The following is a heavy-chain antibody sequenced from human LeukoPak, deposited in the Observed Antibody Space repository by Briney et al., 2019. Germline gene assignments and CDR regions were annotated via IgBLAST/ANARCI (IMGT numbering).Heavy chain of an antibody. V-gene: IGHV4-59*08. CDR2: IYYSGST. J-gene: IGHJ4*02. CDR3: ASYYDSSGSKVLYY. CDR1: GGSISSYY. D-gene: IGHD3-22*01. Sequence: PSETLSLTCTVSGGSISSYYWSWIRQPPGKGLEWIGYIYYSGSTNYNPSLKSRVTISVDTSKNQFSLKLSSVTAADTAVYYCASYYDSSGSKVLYYWGQGTLVTVSS.